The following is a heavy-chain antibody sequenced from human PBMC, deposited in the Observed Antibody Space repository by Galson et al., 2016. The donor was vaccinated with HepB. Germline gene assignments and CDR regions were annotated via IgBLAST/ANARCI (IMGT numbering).Heavy chain of an antibody. J-gene: IGHJ4*02. CDR3: AKRHYYGSGSFDY. CDR1: GFTFSNYG. Sequence: CAASGFTFSNYGVSWVRQTPGKGLEWVSTVSYSGGSTYYADSVKGRFTISRDNSKNTLFLQMNSLRVEDTAIYYCAKRHYYGSGSFDYWGQGTLVTVSS. D-gene: IGHD3-10*01. V-gene: IGHV3-23*01. CDR2: VSYSGGST.